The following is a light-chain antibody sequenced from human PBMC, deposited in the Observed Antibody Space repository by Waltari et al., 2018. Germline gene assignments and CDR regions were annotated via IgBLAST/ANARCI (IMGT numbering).Light chain of an antibody. V-gene: IGKV3-11*01. CDR1: QCVDRY. CDR3: QQRKNWPPLT. CDR2: DTS. J-gene: IGKJ4*01. Sequence: ETVLTQSPATLSLSPGERATLPCRASQCVDRYLAWYQQKPGQAPRLLIYDTSNRATGTPARFSGSGSGTDFTLTISSLEPEDFAVYYCQQRKNWPPLTFGGGTKVEIK.